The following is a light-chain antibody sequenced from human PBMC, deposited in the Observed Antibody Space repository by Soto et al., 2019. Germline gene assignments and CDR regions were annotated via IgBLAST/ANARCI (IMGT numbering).Light chain of an antibody. Sequence: QSALTQPASVSGSPGQSITISCTGTSGDVGAYNYVSWYQQHPGKAPKLMIFEVNKRPSGVPNRFSGSKSGNTASLTVSGLQSEDEASYYCSSFAGANIWVFGGGTKVTVL. CDR1: SGDVGAYNY. V-gene: IGLV2-8*01. J-gene: IGLJ3*02. CDR2: EVN. CDR3: SSFAGANIWV.